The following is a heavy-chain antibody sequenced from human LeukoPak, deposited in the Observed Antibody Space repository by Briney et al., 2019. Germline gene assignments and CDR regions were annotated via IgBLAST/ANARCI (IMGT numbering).Heavy chain of an antibody. Sequence: SETLSLTCTVSGYSISSGYYWGWIRQPPGKGLEWIGSIYHSGSTYYNPSLKSRVTISVDTSKNQFSLKLTSVTAADTALYYCARSGLPSYYYYYYMDVWGKGTTVTVSS. D-gene: IGHD3-16*01. CDR1: GYSISSGYY. CDR3: ARSGLPSYYYYYYMDV. V-gene: IGHV4-38-2*02. CDR2: IYHSGST. J-gene: IGHJ6*03.